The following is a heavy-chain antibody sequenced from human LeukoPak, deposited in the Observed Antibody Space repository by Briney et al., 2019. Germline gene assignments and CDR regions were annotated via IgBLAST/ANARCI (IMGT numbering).Heavy chain of an antibody. CDR1: GGSISSYY. V-gene: IGHV4-59*12. J-gene: IGHJ4*02. CDR3: ARGATLLLWPRGTRNFDY. Sequence: SETLSLTCTVSGGSISSYYWSWIRQPPGKGLEWIGYIYHSGSTNYKPSLKSRVTISVDTSKNQFSLKLSSVTAADTAVYYCARGATLLLWPRGTRNFDYWGQGTLVTVSS. D-gene: IGHD3-10*01. CDR2: IYHSGST.